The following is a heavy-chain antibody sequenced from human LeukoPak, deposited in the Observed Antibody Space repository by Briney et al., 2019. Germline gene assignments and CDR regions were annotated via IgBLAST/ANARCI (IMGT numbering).Heavy chain of an antibody. D-gene: IGHD3-16*01. CDR1: GDSISTYY. V-gene: IGHV4-59*08. J-gene: IGHJ4*02. Sequence: PSETLSLTCTVSGDSISTYYWSWIRQPPGKGLEWIGYIHYSGSTYYNPSLRSRVTISVDTSKNQFSLKLSSATAADTAVYFCARRAINSVMFDYWGQGTLVTVSS. CDR3: ARRAINSVMFDY. CDR2: IHYSGST.